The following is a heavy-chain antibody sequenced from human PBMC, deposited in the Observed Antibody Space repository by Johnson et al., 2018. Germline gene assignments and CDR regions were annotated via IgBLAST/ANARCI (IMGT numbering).Heavy chain of an antibody. Sequence: QVQLQESGPGLVKPSETLSLTCTVSGGSISSYYWSWIRQPPGKGLEWIGYIYYSGSTNYNPSLKSRVPISVDTSKNQFSLKLSSVTAADTAVYYCARENYYDSSGYYSRYFQHWGQGTLVTVSS. D-gene: IGHD3-22*01. CDR1: GGSISSYY. V-gene: IGHV4-59*01. CDR3: ARENYYDSSGYYSRYFQH. J-gene: IGHJ1*01. CDR2: IYYSGST.